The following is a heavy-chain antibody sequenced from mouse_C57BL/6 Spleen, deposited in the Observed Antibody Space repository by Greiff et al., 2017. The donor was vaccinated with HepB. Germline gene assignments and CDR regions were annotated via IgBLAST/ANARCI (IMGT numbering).Heavy chain of an antibody. Sequence: EVQGVESGGGLVQPGGSLSLSCAASGFTFTDYYMSWVRQPPGKALEWLGFIRNKANGYTTEYSASVKGRFTISRDNSQSILYLQMNALRAEDSATYYCARSYYYGSSPWNYAMDYWGQGTSVTVSS. J-gene: IGHJ4*01. CDR1: GFTFTDYY. CDR2: IRNKANGYTT. V-gene: IGHV7-3*01. CDR3: ARSYYYGSSPWNYAMDY. D-gene: IGHD1-1*01.